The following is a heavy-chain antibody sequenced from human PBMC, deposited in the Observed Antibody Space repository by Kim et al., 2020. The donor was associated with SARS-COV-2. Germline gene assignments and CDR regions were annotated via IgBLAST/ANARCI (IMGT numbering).Heavy chain of an antibody. CDR2: IWYDGSNK. J-gene: IGHJ4*02. CDR3: AKADCSSTSCPGDY. D-gene: IGHD2-2*01. V-gene: IGHV3-33*06. CDR1: GFTFSSYA. Sequence: GGSLRLSCAASGFTFSSYAMHWVRQAPGKGLEWVAVIWYDGSNKYYADSVKGRFTISRDNSKNTLYLQMNSLRAEDTAVYYCAKADCSSTSCPGDYWGQGTLVTVSS.